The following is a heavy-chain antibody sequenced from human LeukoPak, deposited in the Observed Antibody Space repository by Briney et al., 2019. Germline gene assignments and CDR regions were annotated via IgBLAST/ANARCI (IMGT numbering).Heavy chain of an antibody. CDR1: GFTVSTNY. J-gene: IGHJ6*03. CDR2: IYNDGGT. D-gene: IGHD1-26*01. CDR3: AKDREGDSNYYYYYMHV. V-gene: IGHV3-53*01. Sequence: QPGGSLRLSCAASGFTVSTNYMSWVRQAPGKGPEWVSVIYNDGGTDYADSVKGRFTISRDNSTNTLYLQMNSLRAEDTAVYYCAKDREGDSNYYYYYMHVWGKGTTVTVSS.